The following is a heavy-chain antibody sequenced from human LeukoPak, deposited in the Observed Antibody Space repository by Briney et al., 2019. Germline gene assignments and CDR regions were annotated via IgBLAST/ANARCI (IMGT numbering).Heavy chain of an antibody. J-gene: IGHJ4*02. CDR1: GGTFSSYA. CDR3: AKVTSMVRGAHLDY. CDR2: IIPILGIA. D-gene: IGHD3-10*01. V-gene: IGHV1-69*04. Sequence: SVKVSCKASGGTFSSYAISWVRQAPGQGLEWMGRIIPILGIANYAQKFQGRVTITADKSTSTAYMELSSLRSEDTAVYYCAKVTSMVRGAHLDYWGQGTLVTVSS.